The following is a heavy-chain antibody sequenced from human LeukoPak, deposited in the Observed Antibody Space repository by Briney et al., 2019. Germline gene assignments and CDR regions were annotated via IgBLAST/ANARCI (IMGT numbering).Heavy chain of an antibody. CDR3: AREDDTGRYMGDDAFDI. J-gene: IGHJ3*02. CDR2: INPSGGST. D-gene: IGHD1-26*01. Sequence: ASVKVSCKASGYTLTSYYMHWVRQAPGQGLEWMGIINPSGGSTNYAQKFQGRVTMTRDMSTRTVYMELSSLRFEDTAVYYCAREDDTGRYMGDDAFDIWGQGTMVTVSS. V-gene: IGHV1-46*01. CDR1: GYTLTSYY.